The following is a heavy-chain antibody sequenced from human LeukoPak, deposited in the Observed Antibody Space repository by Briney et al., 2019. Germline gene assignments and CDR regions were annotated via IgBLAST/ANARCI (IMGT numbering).Heavy chain of an antibody. J-gene: IGHJ4*02. CDR3: ARDVVVPAAMNFEY. Sequence: ASVKVSCKASGYTFTGYYIHWVRQAPGQRLEWMGWINPNRGDTNYAQTFQGRVTMTRDTSISTAFLELSSLTSDDTAVYYCARDVVVPAAMNFEYWGQGTLVTVSS. CDR1: GYTFTGYY. D-gene: IGHD2-2*01. V-gene: IGHV1-2*02. CDR2: INPNRGDT.